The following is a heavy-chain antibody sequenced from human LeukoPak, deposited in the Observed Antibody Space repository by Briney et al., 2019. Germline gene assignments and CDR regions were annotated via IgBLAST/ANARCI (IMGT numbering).Heavy chain of an antibody. CDR1: GFTFSSYG. D-gene: IGHD3-22*01. CDR3: AKVTITYYYDSSEAPFFDY. Sequence: GRSLRLSCAASGFTFSSYGMHWVRQAPGKGLEWVAVISYDGSNKYYADSVKGRFTISRDNSKNTLYLQMNSPRAEDTAVYYCAKVTITYYYDSSEAPFFDYWGQGTLVTVSS. CDR2: ISYDGSNK. V-gene: IGHV3-30*18. J-gene: IGHJ4*02.